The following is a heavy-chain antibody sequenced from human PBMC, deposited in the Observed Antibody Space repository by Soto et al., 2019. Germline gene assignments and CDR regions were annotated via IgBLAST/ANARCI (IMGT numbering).Heavy chain of an antibody. CDR3: AREDRDYDSSYYYGMDV. CDR1: GGSISSSSYY. CDR2: IYYSGST. J-gene: IGHJ6*02. Sequence: PSETLSLTCTVSGGSISSSSYYWGWIRQPPGKGLEWIGSIYYSGSTYYNPSLKSRVTISVDTSKNQFSLKLSSVTAADTAVYYCAREDRDYDSSYYYGMDVWGQGTTVTVSS. D-gene: IGHD3-22*01. V-gene: IGHV4-39*02.